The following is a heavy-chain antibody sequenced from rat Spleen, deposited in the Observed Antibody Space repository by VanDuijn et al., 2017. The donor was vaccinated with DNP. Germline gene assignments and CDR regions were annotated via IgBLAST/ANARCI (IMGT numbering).Heavy chain of an antibody. Sequence: EVKLVESGGGLVQPGKSLKLSCAASGFSFSNYDMAWVRQAPTKGLEWVASISTGGGNTYYRDSVKGRFTISRDNAKSTLYLQMDSLRSEDTATYYCTRVLNRYPYFDYWGQGVLVTVSS. D-gene: IGHD3-8*01. V-gene: IGHV5-25*01. J-gene: IGHJ2*01. CDR3: TRVLNRYPYFDY. CDR2: ISTGGGNT. CDR1: GFSFSNYD.